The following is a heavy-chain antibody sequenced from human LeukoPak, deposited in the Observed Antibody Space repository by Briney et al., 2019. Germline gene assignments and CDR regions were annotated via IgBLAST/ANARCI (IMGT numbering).Heavy chain of an antibody. CDR2: ISSSGSTI. CDR3: AREIGLQRDGYNPFDY. CDR1: GFTFSDYY. Sequence: GGSLRLSCAASGFTFSDYYMSWIRQAPGKGLEWVSYISSSGSTIYYADSVKGRFTISRDNAKNSLYLQMNSLRAEDTAVYYCAREIGLQRDGYNPFDYWGQGTLVTVSS. D-gene: IGHD5-24*01. J-gene: IGHJ4*02. V-gene: IGHV3-11*04.